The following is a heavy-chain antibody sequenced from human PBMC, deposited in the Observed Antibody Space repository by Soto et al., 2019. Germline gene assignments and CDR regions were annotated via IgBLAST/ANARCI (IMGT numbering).Heavy chain of an antibody. J-gene: IGHJ5*01. CDR3: AHNFRGEGSYTGDRFDS. V-gene: IGHV2-5*02. CDR2: VYWDDDK. Sequence: QITLKESGPTLVKPTQTLTLTCSFSGFSLSSNGVGVGWIRQPPGKALECLALVYWDDDKRYSPSLKSRLTITQDTSKNQVVLTMTNMDPVDTPTYYCAHNFRGEGSYTGDRFDSWGQGTLVIVSS. D-gene: IGHD3-10*01. CDR1: GFSLSSNGVG.